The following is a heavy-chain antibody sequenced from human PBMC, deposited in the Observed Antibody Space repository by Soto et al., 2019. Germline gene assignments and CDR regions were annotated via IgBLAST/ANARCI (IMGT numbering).Heavy chain of an antibody. V-gene: IGHV3-33*06. D-gene: IGHD2-2*01. CDR2: IWYDGSNK. Sequence: GGSLRLSCAASGFTFSSYGMHWVRQAPGKGLEWVAVIWYDGSNKYYADSVKGRFTISRDNSKNTLYLQMNSLRAEDTAVYYWAKEKVDDQRAPPPFYSYREAGGKGTALTFP. J-gene: IGHJ6*03. CDR1: GFTFSSYG. CDR3: AKEKVDDQRAPPPFYSYREA.